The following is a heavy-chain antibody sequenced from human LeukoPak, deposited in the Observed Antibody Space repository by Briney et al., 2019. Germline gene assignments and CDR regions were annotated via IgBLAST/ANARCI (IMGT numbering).Heavy chain of an antibody. Sequence: PSETLSLTCTVSGGSISSSSCSWGWIRQPPGKGLEWIGSIYYSGSTYYNPSLKSRVTISVDTSKNQFSLKLSSVTAADTAVYYCARHGYYDSSGYTDAFDIWGQGTMVTVSS. CDR1: GGSISSSSCS. CDR3: ARHGYYDSSGYTDAFDI. CDR2: IYYSGST. D-gene: IGHD3-22*01. V-gene: IGHV4-39*01. J-gene: IGHJ3*02.